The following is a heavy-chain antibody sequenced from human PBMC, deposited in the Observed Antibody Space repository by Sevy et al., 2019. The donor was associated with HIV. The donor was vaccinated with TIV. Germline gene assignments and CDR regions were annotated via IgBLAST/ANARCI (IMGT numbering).Heavy chain of an antibody. V-gene: IGHV4-39*01. J-gene: IGHJ6*03. Sequence: SETVSLTCTVSGGSISSSSYYWGWIRQPPGKGLEWIGSIYYSGSTYYNPSLKSRVTISVDTSKNQFSLKLSSVTAADTAVYYCARIRNSYYYMDVWGKGTTVTVSS. CDR1: GGSISSSSYY. CDR2: IYYSGST. CDR3: ARIRNSYYYMDV.